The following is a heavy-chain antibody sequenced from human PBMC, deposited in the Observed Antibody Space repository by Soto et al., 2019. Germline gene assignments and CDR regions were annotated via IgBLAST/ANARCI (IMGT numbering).Heavy chain of an antibody. Sequence: GGSLRLSCAASGFTVSTNYMSWFRQAPGKGLEWVSVIYSGGSTFYADSVKGRFTISRDISKNTVYLQMNILRAEDTAVYYCARDPFQPVGYWGQGTLVTVSS. CDR2: IYSGGST. CDR1: GFTVSTNY. D-gene: IGHD1-26*01. J-gene: IGHJ4*02. V-gene: IGHV3-66*01. CDR3: ARDPFQPVGY.